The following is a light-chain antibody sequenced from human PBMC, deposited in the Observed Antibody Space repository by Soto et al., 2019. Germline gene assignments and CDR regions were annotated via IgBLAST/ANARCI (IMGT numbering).Light chain of an antibody. CDR2: GNS. CDR1: SSNIGAGYD. CDR3: QSYDSSLSGYV. Sequence: QPVLTQPPSVSGAPGERGTISCTGSSSNIGAGYDVHWYQQLPGTAPKLLIYGNSNRPSGVPDRFSGSKSGTSASLAITGLQAEDEADYYCQSYDSSLSGYVFGTGTKVTVL. J-gene: IGLJ1*01. V-gene: IGLV1-40*01.